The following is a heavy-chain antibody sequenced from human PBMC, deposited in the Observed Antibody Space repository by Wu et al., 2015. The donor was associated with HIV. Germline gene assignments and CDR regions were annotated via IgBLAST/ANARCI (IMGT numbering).Heavy chain of an antibody. J-gene: IGHJ4*02. CDR1: GYTFTGYY. D-gene: IGHD6-19*01. Sequence: QVQLVQSGAEVKKPGASVRVSCKTSGYTFTGYYIHWVRQAPGQGLEWMGWINPGSGDTSYSQKLQNRVTTTRDTSISTAYMELNRLRFDDTAVYYCARDPQEVSGWYTHWGQGTLVTVSS. CDR3: ARDPQEVSGWYTH. CDR2: INPGSGDT. V-gene: IGHV1-2*02.